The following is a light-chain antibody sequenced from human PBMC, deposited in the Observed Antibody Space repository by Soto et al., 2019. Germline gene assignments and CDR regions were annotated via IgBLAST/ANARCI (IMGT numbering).Light chain of an antibody. V-gene: IGKV3-15*01. CDR3: QQYTNYLP. CDR1: QYVSSN. J-gene: IGKJ5*01. CDR2: GAS. Sequence: EMVMTQSPATLSVSPGERATLSCRASQYVSSNLAWYQQKPGQPPRLLIYGASNRATGIPARFSGSGSGTEFTLTISSLQSEDLAVYYWQQYTNYLPVAQGTRLDI.